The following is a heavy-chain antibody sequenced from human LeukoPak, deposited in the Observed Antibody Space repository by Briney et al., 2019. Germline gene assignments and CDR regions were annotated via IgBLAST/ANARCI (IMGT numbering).Heavy chain of an antibody. CDR3: ATDVGAHDY. Sequence: PSQTLSLTCTVSGASISSGSYYWSWIRQPAGKGLEWIGRIYASGGTNYNPSLKSRVTISADTSKNHFSLNLNSMTAADTAVYYCATDVGAHDYWGQGTLVTVSS. V-gene: IGHV4-61*02. CDR2: IYASGGT. J-gene: IGHJ4*02. D-gene: IGHD3-16*01. CDR1: GASISSGSYY.